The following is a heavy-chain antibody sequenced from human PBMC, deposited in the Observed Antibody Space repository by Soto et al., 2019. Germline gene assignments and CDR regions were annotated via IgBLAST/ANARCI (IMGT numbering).Heavy chain of an antibody. CDR2: ISGYNGNT. J-gene: IGHJ6*02. CDR1: GYTFSNYG. CDR3: SRFIMVGGWFDPNYYHGMDV. D-gene: IGHD6-19*01. V-gene: IGHV1-18*01. Sequence: QVQLVQSGAEVKKPGASVTVSCKTSGYTFSNYGINWVRQAPGQGLEWMGWISGYNGNTNYAQTVQGRVTMTTDTSTGKVYMEMRSLKSDATAIYYCSRFIMVGGWFDPNYYHGMDVWGQGTTVTVSS.